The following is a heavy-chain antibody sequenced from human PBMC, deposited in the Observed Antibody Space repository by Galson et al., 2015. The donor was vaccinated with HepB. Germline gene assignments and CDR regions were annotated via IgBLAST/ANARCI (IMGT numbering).Heavy chain of an antibody. CDR3: ARAKDGLLMFDY. D-gene: IGHD1-26*01. CDR1: GGSISTYH. V-gene: IGHV4-59*01. Sequence: SETLSLTCTVSGGSISTYHWSWIRQPPGKGLEWIGYIYYTGGTNYNPSLKSRVTISVDTSTNQFSLKLNSVTAADTAVYYCARAKDGLLMFDYWGQGTLVTVSS. J-gene: IGHJ4*01. CDR2: IYYTGGT.